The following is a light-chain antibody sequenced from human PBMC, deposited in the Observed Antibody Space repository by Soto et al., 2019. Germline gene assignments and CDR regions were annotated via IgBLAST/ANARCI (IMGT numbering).Light chain of an antibody. Sequence: EILLTQSPGTLSLSPGERATLSCRASQSVSSSYLAWYQQKPGQAPRLLIYGASSRATGIPDRFSGSGSGTDFTLTISRLEPEDFGVYFCQQYGSSPPYTFGQGTKLEIK. V-gene: IGKV3-20*01. CDR3: QQYGSSPPYT. CDR1: QSVSSSY. CDR2: GAS. J-gene: IGKJ2*01.